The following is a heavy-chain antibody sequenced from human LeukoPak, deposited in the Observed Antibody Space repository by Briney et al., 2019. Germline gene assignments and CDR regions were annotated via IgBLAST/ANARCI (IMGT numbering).Heavy chain of an antibody. Sequence: ASVKVSCKASGYTFTSYYMHWVRQAPGQGLEWMGIINPSGGSTSYAQKFQGRVTMTRDTSTSTAYMELRSLRSDDTAVFYCARDLVDGVGAPGAHWGQGALVTVSS. CDR2: INPSGGST. V-gene: IGHV1-46*01. J-gene: IGHJ4*02. CDR1: GYTFTSYY. D-gene: IGHD1-26*01. CDR3: ARDLVDGVGAPGAH.